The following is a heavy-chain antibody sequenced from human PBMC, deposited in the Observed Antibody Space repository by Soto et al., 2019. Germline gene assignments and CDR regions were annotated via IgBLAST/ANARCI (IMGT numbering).Heavy chain of an antibody. CDR3: AKVGYSSSWYYFDY. CDR1: GFTFGDYA. Sequence: EVQLVESGGGLVKPGRSLRLSCTASGFTFGDYAMSWFRQAPGKGLEWVSAISGSGGSTYYADSVKGRFTISRDNSKNTLYLQMNSLRAEDTAVYYCAKVGYSSSWYYFDYWGQGTLVTVSS. V-gene: IGHV3-23*04. J-gene: IGHJ4*02. CDR2: ISGSGGST. D-gene: IGHD6-13*01.